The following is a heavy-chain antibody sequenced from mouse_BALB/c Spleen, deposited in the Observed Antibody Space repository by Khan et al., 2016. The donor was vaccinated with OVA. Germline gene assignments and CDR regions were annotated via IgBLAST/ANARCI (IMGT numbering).Heavy chain of an antibody. D-gene: IGHD4-1*01. J-gene: IGHJ4*01. V-gene: IGHV3-2*02. Sequence: EVQLQESGPGLVKPSQSLSLTCTVTGYSITSDYAWNWIRQFPGNKLEWMGYISYSGSTTHNPSLKSRISITRDTSKDQFFLQLKSVTSEDTATYYCASELGRYYALDYWGQGTSVTVSS. CDR1: GYSITSDYA. CDR3: ASELGRYYALDY. CDR2: ISYSGST.